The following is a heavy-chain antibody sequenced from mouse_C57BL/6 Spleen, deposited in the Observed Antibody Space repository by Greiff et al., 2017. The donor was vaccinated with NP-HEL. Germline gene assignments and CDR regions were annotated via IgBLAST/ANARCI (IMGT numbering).Heavy chain of an antibody. CDR3: ARHYYGSSYDY. V-gene: IGHV5-9*01. CDR1: GFTFSSYT. CDR2: ISGGGGNT. J-gene: IGHJ2*01. Sequence: EVKLVESGGGLVKPGGSLKLSCAASGFTFSSYTMSWVRQTPEKRLEWVATISGGGGNTYYPDSVKGRFTISRDNAKNTLYLQMSSLRSEATALYYCARHYYGSSYDYWGQGTTLTVSS. D-gene: IGHD1-1*01.